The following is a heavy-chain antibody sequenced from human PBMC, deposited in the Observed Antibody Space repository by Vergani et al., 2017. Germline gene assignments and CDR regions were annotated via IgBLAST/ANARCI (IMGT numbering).Heavy chain of an antibody. J-gene: IGHJ4*02. Sequence: QVQLVESGGGVVQPGRSLRLSCAASGFTFSSYAMHWVRQAPGKGLEWVAVISYDGSNKYYADSVKGRFTISRDNAKNSLYLQMNSLRAEDTAVYYCARLAILSAGGFDYWGQGTLVTVSS. CDR2: ISYDGSNK. CDR1: GFTFSSYA. D-gene: IGHD2-21*01. CDR3: ARLAILSAGGFDY. V-gene: IGHV3-30*07.